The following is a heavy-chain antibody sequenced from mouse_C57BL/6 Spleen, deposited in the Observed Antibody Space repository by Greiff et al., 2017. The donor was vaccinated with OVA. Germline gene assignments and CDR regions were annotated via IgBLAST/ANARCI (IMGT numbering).Heavy chain of an antibody. Sequence: QVQLQQSGAELARPGASVKMSCKASGYTFTSYTMHWVKQRPGQGLEWIGYINPSSGYTKYNQKFKDKATLTADKSSSTAYMQLSSLTSEDSAVYYCASNGGYNNYDYAMDYWGQGTTVTVSS. CDR1: GYTFTSYT. D-gene: IGHD2-5*01. J-gene: IGHJ4*01. V-gene: IGHV1-4*01. CDR2: INPSSGYT. CDR3: ASNGGYNNYDYAMDY.